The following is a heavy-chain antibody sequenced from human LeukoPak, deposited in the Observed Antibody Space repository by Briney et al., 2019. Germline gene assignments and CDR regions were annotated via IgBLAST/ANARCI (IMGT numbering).Heavy chain of an antibody. V-gene: IGHV5-51*01. Sequence: GESLKISCKGSGYSFNSHWIGWVRQMPWKGLEWMGIFHPGDSESRYSPSFQGQVTMSADQTITTAYLQWNSLKASDTAMYFCARTIAFYYDSSSYMDLWGQGTLVTVSS. J-gene: IGHJ5*02. CDR1: GYSFNSHW. D-gene: IGHD3-22*01. CDR2: FHPGDSES. CDR3: ARTIAFYYDSSSYMDL.